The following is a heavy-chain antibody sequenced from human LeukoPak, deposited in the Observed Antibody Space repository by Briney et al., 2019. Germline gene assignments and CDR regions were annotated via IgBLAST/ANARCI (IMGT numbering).Heavy chain of an antibody. Sequence: GGSLRLSCAASGFTFSSYSMTWVRQAPGKGLEWVSSISSSSSYIYYADSVKGRFTISRDNAKNSLYLQMNSLRAEDTAVYYCASGGLSYYDSSGYYDYWGQGTLVTVSS. CDR1: GFTFSSYS. V-gene: IGHV3-21*01. CDR2: ISSSSSYI. CDR3: ASGGLSYYDSSGYYDY. D-gene: IGHD3-22*01. J-gene: IGHJ4*02.